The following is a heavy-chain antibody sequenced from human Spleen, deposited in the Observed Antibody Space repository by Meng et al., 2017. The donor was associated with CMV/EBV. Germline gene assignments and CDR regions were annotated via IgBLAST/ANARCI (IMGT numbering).Heavy chain of an antibody. CDR2: IYSGGST. D-gene: IGHD2-2*01. CDR1: GFTVSSNY. CDR3: ARTLAEVCSSTSCDYYYYYGMDV. V-gene: IGHV3-66*02. J-gene: IGHJ6*02. Sequence: GGSLRLSCAASGFTVSSNYMSWVRQAPGKGLEWVSVIYSGGSTYYADSVKGRFTISRDNSKNTLYLQMNSLRAEDTAVYYCARTLAEVCSSTSCDYYYYYGMDVWGQGTTVTVSS.